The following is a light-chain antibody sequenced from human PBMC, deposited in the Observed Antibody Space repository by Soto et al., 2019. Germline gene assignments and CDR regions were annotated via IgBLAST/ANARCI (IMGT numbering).Light chain of an antibody. V-gene: IGKV1-27*01. CDR3: QQYYNWRPQ. Sequence: DIQMTQSPSSLSASVGDRVTITCRASQGISNYLAWYQQKPGKVPKLLIYAASTLHSGVPSRFSGSGSGTDFTLTISRLQSEDSAIYYCQQYYNWRPQFGQGTKVDI. J-gene: IGKJ1*01. CDR1: QGISNY. CDR2: AAS.